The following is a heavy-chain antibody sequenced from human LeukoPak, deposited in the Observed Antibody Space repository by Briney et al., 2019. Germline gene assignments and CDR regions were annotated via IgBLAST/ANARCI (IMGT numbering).Heavy chain of an antibody. CDR2: IYPGDSDT. CDR1: GYSFTSYL. CDR3: ARRRRAAAARELTGFDY. J-gene: IGHJ4*02. V-gene: IGHV5-51*01. Sequence: GESMKISCTGSGYSFTSYLIGGVRQMPGKGLEWMGIIYPGDSDTRYSPFFQGEVTITADKSISTAYLQWSRLKAADTAMYYCARRRRAAAARELTGFDYWGQGTLVTVSS. D-gene: IGHD6-13*01.